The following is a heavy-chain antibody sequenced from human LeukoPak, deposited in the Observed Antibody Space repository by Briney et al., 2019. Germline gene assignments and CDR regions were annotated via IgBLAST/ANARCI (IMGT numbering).Heavy chain of an antibody. V-gene: IGHV4-31*03. J-gene: IGHJ3*02. CDR1: GGSISSGGYS. D-gene: IGHD2-15*01. CDR2: IYYSGST. CDR3: ARPLSRGSDDAFDI. Sequence: SETLSLTCTVSGGSISSGGYSWSWIRQHPGKGLEWIGYIYYSGSTYYNPSLKSRVTISVDTSKNQFSLKLSSVTAADTAVYYCARPLSRGSDDAFDIWGQGTMVTVSS.